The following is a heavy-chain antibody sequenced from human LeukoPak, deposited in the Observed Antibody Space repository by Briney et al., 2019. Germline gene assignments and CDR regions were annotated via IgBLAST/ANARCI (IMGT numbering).Heavy chain of an antibody. CDR3: AKGSYNLLLLFDY. V-gene: IGHV3-7*01. Sequence: GGSLRLSCAASGFTVTDYLMSWVRQAPGKGLEWVANIKQDGSEKNYVDSVKGRFTISRDDAKNSLYLQMNSLRDEDTAVYYCAKGSYNLLLLFDYWGQGTLVTVSS. CDR2: IKQDGSEK. J-gene: IGHJ4*02. D-gene: IGHD2-2*01. CDR1: GFTVTDYL.